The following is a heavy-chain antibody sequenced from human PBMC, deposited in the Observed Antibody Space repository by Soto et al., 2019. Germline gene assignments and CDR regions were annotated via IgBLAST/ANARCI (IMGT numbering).Heavy chain of an antibody. CDR1: GFTLSKAW. Sequence: EVQLVESGGGLVKPGGSRRLSCVTSGFTLSKAWMSWVRQAPGKGLEWVGRIKSDSDGGTTDYAAPVKGRVTISRDDSKNTVYLQMNSLKTEDTAVYYCTTDALRFLEWFSYWGQGTLVTVSS. CDR2: IKSDSDGGTT. D-gene: IGHD3-3*01. V-gene: IGHV3-15*01. CDR3: TTDALRFLEWFSY. J-gene: IGHJ4*02.